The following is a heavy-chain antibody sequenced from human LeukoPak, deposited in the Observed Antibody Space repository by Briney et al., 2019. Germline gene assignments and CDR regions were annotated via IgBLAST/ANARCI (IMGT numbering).Heavy chain of an antibody. Sequence: GGSLRLSCSASGPTLSGYWMHWVRQIPGKGLEWVSVIYSGGSTYYADSVKGRFTISRDNSKNTLYLQMNSLRAEDTAVYYCAKDYGDYGGYWYFDLWGRGTLVTVSS. CDR1: GPTLSGYW. CDR2: IYSGGST. J-gene: IGHJ2*01. D-gene: IGHD4-17*01. V-gene: IGHV3-53*01. CDR3: AKDYGDYGGYWYFDL.